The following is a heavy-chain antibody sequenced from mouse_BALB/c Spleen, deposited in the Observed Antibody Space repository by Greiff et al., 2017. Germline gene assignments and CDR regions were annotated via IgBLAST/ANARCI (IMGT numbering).Heavy chain of an antibody. CDR2: ILPGSGST. CDR3: ARRRYVYAMDY. D-gene: IGHD2-10*02. J-gene: IGHJ4*01. CDR1: GYTFSSYW. Sequence: LMKPGASVKISCKATGYTFSSYWIEWVKQRPGHGLEWIGEILPGSGSTNYNEKFKGKATFTADTSSNTAYMQLSSLTSEDSAVYYCARRRYVYAMDYWGQGTSVTVSS. V-gene: IGHV1-9*01.